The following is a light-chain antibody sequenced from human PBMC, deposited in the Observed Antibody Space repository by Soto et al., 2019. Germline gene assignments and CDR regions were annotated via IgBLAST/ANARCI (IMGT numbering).Light chain of an antibody. Sequence: EVVLTQSPGTLSLSPGERATLSCRASHSVSSSYLAWYQQKPGQAPRLLIYDASNRATGIPARFSGSGSGTDFTLTISSLEPEDFAVYYCQQRSNRPITFGQGTRLEIK. V-gene: IGKV3-11*01. CDR2: DAS. J-gene: IGKJ5*01. CDR3: QQRSNRPIT. CDR1: HSVSSSY.